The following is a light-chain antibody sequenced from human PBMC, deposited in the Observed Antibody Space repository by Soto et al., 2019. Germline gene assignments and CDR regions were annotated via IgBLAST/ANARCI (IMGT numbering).Light chain of an antibody. CDR3: QQSYSAPRT. CDR2: AAS. V-gene: IGKV1-39*01. J-gene: IGKJ1*01. Sequence: DIQMTQSPSSLSASVGDRVAIICRASQSISNYLIWYQQKPGKAPKLLIYAASSLQSGVPSRFSGSGSGTDLTLTISSLQSEDFATYYCQQSYSAPRTFGQGTKVDIK. CDR1: QSISNY.